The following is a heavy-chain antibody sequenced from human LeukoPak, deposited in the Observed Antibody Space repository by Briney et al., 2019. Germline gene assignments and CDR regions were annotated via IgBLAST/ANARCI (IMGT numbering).Heavy chain of an antibody. CDR2: ISAYNGNT. V-gene: IGHV1-18*01. CDR3: ARGGYSSWYGVIRGGQDWFDP. D-gene: IGHD6-13*01. J-gene: IGHJ5*02. CDR1: GYTFTSYD. Sequence: GASVKVSCKASGYTFTSYDINWVRQAPGQGLEWMGWISAYNGNTNYAQKLQGRVTMTTDTSTSTAYMELRSLRSDDTAVYYCARGGYSSWYGVIRGGQDWFDPWGQGTLVTVSS.